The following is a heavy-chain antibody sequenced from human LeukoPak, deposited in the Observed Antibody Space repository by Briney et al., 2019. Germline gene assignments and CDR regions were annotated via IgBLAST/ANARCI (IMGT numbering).Heavy chain of an antibody. J-gene: IGHJ5*02. CDR3: ARGGPYYDFWSGYYFENWFDP. V-gene: IGHV4-59*01. CDR2: IYYSGST. Sequence: SEILSLTCTVSGGSISSYYWSWIRQPPGKGLEWIGYIYYSGSTNYNPSLESRVTISVDTSKNQFSLKLSSVTAADTAVYYCARGGPYYDFWSGYYFENWFDPWGQGTLVTVSS. D-gene: IGHD3-3*01. CDR1: GGSISSYY.